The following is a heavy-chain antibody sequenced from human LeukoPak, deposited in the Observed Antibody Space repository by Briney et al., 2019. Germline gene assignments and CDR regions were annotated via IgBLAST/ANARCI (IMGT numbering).Heavy chain of an antibody. Sequence: GASVKVSCKGSGDTFTGYYLHWVRQAPGQGLEWVGYINPRGGDTSSPPKFRGRVTMTTDASSSTLYTEFSRLTSDNTAIYYWAREGNRLVSKELDYWGQGTLVT. CDR3: AREGNRLVSKELDY. J-gene: IGHJ4*02. D-gene: IGHD1-14*01. CDR1: GDTFTGYY. V-gene: IGHV1-2*02. CDR2: INPRGGDT.